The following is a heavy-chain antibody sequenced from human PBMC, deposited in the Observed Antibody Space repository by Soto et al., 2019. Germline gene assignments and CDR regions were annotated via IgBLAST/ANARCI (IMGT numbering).Heavy chain of an antibody. CDR1: GESISSSSYY. Sequence: TLSLTCIVSGESISSSSYYWGWIRQPPGKGLEWIGSIYYSGRTYYNPSFKSRVTISIDTSKNQFSLKLSSVTATDTAVYYCARQRTTVVTQAYFDHWGQGALVTVSS. J-gene: IGHJ4*02. D-gene: IGHD2-21*02. CDR3: ARQRTTVVTQAYFDH. V-gene: IGHV4-39*01. CDR2: IYYSGRT.